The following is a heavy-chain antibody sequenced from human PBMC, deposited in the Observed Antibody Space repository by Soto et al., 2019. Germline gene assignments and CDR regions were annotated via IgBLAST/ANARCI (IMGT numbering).Heavy chain of an antibody. Sequence: SSETLSLTCTVSGGTISSWYWSWIRQPPGKGLEWIGYMYNTGSTVYNPSFKSRVTISVDTSKNQFSLKLNSVTAADTAVYYCARDLWGYCGTDCYPLDVWGQGTTVTVSS. V-gene: IGHV4-59*01. D-gene: IGHD2-21*02. CDR1: GGTISSWY. CDR3: ARDLWGYCGTDCYPLDV. CDR2: MYNTGST. J-gene: IGHJ6*02.